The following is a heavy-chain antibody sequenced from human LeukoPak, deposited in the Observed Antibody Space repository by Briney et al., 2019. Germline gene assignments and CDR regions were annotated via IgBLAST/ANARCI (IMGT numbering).Heavy chain of an antibody. Sequence: SETLSLTCTVSGASMSGFFWTWIRQPPGRALEWIGSIYYSGSSTKYNPSLKSRVTISVDTSKSQFSLNLNSATAADTAVYYCARTSRHFYGSGTNLTPWPAGMDVWGQGTTVTVSS. CDR3: ARTSRHFYGSGTNLTPWPAGMDV. V-gene: IGHV4-59*01. CDR1: GASMSGFF. D-gene: IGHD3-10*01. J-gene: IGHJ6*02. CDR2: IYYSGSST.